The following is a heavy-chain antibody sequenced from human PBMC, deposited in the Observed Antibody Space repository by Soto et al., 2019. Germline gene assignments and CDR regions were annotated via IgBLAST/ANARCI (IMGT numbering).Heavy chain of an antibody. CDR2: INHSGST. D-gene: IGHD3-10*01. V-gene: IGHV4-34*01. Sequence: QVQLQQWGAGLLKPSETLSLTCAVYGGSFSGYSWNWIRQPPGKGLEWIGEINHSGSTNYNPSLKXXVXIXXDTSKNQFSLKLSSVTAADTAVYYCALWWLNAFDIWGQGTMVTVSS. J-gene: IGHJ3*02. CDR3: ALWWLNAFDI. CDR1: GGSFSGYS.